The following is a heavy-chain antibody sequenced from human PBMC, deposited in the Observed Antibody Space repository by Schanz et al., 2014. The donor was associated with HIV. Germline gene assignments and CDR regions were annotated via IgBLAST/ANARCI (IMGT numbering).Heavy chain of an antibody. CDR1: GYTFTSQY. D-gene: IGHD3-9*01. V-gene: IGHV1-46*01. J-gene: IGHJ4*02. CDR2: INPYDGST. Sequence: QVQLVQSEAEVKKPGASVKVSCKASGYTFTSQYMHWVRQAPGQGLEWMGLINPYDGSTSNAQKFQGRVTMTRDTSTSTVYMQLSSLTSDDTAVYYCARGDILTGLYPYYFDSWGQGTLVTVSS. CDR3: ARGDILTGLYPYYFDS.